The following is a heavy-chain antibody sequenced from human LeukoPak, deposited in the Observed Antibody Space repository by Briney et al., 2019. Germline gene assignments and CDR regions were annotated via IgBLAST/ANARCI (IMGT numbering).Heavy chain of an antibody. CDR1: GFILSNYA. CDR2: ITSGGNT. Sequence: GGSLRLSCAASGFILSNYAMTWVRQAPGKGLQWVSTITSGGNTYYADSVKGRFTISRDNSKNTLYLQMNSLRAEDTAVYHCAKYCSGGNCYSGLYWGQGTLVTVSS. D-gene: IGHD2-15*01. V-gene: IGHV3-23*01. CDR3: AKYCSGGNCYSGLY. J-gene: IGHJ4*02.